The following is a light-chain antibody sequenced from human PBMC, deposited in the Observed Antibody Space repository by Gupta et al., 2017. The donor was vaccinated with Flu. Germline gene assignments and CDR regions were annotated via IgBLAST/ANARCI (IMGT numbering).Light chain of an antibody. CDR1: SSDVGGSDY. CDR2: DVT. Sequence: ITISCTGTSSDVGGSDYVSWYQQHPDKAPKLIIYDVTNRPSGVSSRFSGSKSGNTASLTISGLQAEDETDYYCSSYTSGSTFYVFGTGTKVTVL. J-gene: IGLJ1*01. CDR3: SSYTSGSTFYV. V-gene: IGLV2-14*04.